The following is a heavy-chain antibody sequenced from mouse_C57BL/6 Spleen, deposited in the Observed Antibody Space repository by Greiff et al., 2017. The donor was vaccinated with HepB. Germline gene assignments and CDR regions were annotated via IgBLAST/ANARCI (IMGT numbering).Heavy chain of an antibody. Sequence: EVKLVESGGGLVKPGGSLKLSCAASGFTFSDYGMHWVRQAPEKGLEWVAYISSGSSTIYYADTVKGRFTISRDNAKNTLFLQMTSLRSEDTAMYYCAGTVPLYYAMDYWGQGTSVTVSS. V-gene: IGHV5-17*01. J-gene: IGHJ4*01. CDR3: AGTVPLYYAMDY. CDR1: GFTFSDYG. CDR2: ISSGSSTI.